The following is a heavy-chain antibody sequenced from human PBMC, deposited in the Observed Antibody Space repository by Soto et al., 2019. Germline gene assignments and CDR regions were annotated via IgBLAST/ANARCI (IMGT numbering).Heavy chain of an antibody. CDR3: ARSDVWTGYYALDY. Sequence: GGSLRLSCGSSGFAFSSYEMNWVRQAPGKGPEWVSYISSSGTTMYYADSVQGRFTISRDNAKNSLYLQMSSLRAEDTAIYYCARSDVWTGYYALDYWGQGALVTVSS. CDR2: ISSSGTTM. D-gene: IGHD3-3*01. CDR1: GFAFSSYE. J-gene: IGHJ4*02. V-gene: IGHV3-48*03.